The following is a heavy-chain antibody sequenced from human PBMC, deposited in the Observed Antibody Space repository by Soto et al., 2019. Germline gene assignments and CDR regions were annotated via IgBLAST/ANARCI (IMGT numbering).Heavy chain of an antibody. D-gene: IGHD3-3*01. CDR3: AREPLWSGPLPLDAFDL. V-gene: IGHV3-53*01. Sequence: GGSLRLSCAASGFVVTNYYMSWVRQAPGKGLEWVAAFFIGGDTHYAESVKGRFTISRDNSKNNLDLQKNSLRAEDTAVYYCAREPLWSGPLPLDAFDLWGQGTMVTVSS. CDR2: FFIGGDT. CDR1: GFVVTNYY. J-gene: IGHJ3*01.